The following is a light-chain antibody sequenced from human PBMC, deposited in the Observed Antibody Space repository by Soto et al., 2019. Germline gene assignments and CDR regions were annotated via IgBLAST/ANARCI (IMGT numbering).Light chain of an antibody. Sequence: DIQMTQSPSSLSASVGDRVTITCRASQGIRNDLDWYQRKPRKAPKRLIYAASSLQSGVPSRFSGIGSGTEFSLTISSLQPEEFATYYCLQYNSFPPTFGQATKVESK. CDR2: AAS. CDR1: QGIRND. J-gene: IGKJ1*01. V-gene: IGKV1-17*01. CDR3: LQYNSFPPT.